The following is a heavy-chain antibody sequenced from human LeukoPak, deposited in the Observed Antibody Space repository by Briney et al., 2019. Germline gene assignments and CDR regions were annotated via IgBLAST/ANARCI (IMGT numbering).Heavy chain of an antibody. D-gene: IGHD6-13*01. CDR2: ISSGSTI. Sequence: AGGSLRLSCAASGFTFSDYYMSWIRQAQGKGLEWVSYISSGSTIYYADSVKGRFIISRDNAKNSMYLQMNSLRVEDTAVYYCAREDSSSSSDYWGQGTLVTVSS. CDR1: GFTFSDYY. CDR3: AREDSSSSSDY. J-gene: IGHJ4*02. V-gene: IGHV3-11*01.